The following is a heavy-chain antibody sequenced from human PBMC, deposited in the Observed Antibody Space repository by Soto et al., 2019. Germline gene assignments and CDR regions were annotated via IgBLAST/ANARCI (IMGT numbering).Heavy chain of an antibody. V-gene: IGHV3-48*01. CDR2: ISSSSSTI. D-gene: IGHD2-15*01. J-gene: IGHJ3*02. Sequence: PGGSLRLSCAASGFTFSSYSMNWVRQAPGKGLEWVSYISSSSSTIYYADSVKGRFTISRDNAKNSLYLQMNSLRAEDTAVYYCARDQWPVVVVAATTNPDAFDIWGQGTMVTVSS. CDR1: GFTFSSYS. CDR3: ARDQWPVVVVAATTNPDAFDI.